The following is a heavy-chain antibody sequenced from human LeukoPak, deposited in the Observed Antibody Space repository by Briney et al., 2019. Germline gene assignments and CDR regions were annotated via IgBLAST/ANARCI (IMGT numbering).Heavy chain of an antibody. CDR2: IYYSGST. CDR1: GGSFSGYY. V-gene: IGHV4-59*01. J-gene: IGHJ6*03. D-gene: IGHD6-13*01. CDR3: ARGGDSSSWYGSYYYYYMDV. Sequence: SETLSLTCAVYGGSFSGYYWSWIRQPPGKGLEWIGYIYYSGSTNYNPSLKSRVTIPVDTSKNQFSLKLSSVTAADTAVYYCARGGDSSSWYGSYYYYYMDVWGKGTTVTISS.